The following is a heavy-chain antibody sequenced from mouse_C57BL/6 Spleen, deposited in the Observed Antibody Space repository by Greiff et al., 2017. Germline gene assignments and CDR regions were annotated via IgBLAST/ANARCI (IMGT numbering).Heavy chain of an antibody. V-gene: IGHV5-4*01. D-gene: IGHD3-2*02. J-gene: IGHJ3*01. Sequence: EVQLVESGGGLVKPGGSLKLSCAASGFTFSSYAMSWVRQTPEKRLEWVATISDGGSYTYYPDNVKGRFTISRDNAKNNLYLQMSHLKSEDTAMYYCARGAAQATAWFAYWGQGTLVTVSA. CDR1: GFTFSSYA. CDR3: ARGAAQATAWFAY. CDR2: ISDGGSYT.